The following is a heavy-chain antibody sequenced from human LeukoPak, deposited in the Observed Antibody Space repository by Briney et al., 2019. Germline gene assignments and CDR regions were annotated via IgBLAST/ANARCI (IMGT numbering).Heavy chain of an antibody. D-gene: IGHD3-3*01. V-gene: IGHV1-8*03. Sequence: ASVKVSCKASGYTFTSYDINWVRQATGQGLEWMGWMNPNSGNTGYAQKFQGRVTITRNTSISTAYMELSSLRSEDTAVYYCARGVRRFLVAAYYYYMDVWGKGTTVTVSS. J-gene: IGHJ6*03. CDR2: MNPNSGNT. CDR3: ARGVRRFLVAAYYYYMDV. CDR1: GYTFTSYD.